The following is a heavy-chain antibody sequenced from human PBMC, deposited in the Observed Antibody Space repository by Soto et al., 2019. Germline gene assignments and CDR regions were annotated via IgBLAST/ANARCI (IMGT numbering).Heavy chain of an antibody. Sequence: GGSLRLSCAASGFTVSSNYMSWVRQAPGKGLEWVSAISGGGGGTYYADSVKGRFTISRDNSKNTLYLQVNSLRAEDTAVYYCAKGGSSGTYLFDSWGQGTLVTVSS. CDR3: AKGGSSGTYLFDS. CDR1: GFTVSSNY. CDR2: ISGGGGGT. J-gene: IGHJ4*02. V-gene: IGHV3-23*01. D-gene: IGHD3-10*01.